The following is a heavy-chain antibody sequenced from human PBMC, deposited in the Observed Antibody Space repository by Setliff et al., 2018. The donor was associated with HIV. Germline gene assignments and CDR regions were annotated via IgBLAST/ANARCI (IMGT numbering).Heavy chain of an antibody. Sequence: SETLSLTCTFSGVTSGDYYWTWSRQHPVNGLEWIGYICSSWTKYYNPSLKSILAISLDTSKNQFSLNLKSVTAADAAVYYCARGFCSGGFCHPTFYHYMDVWGKGTTVTVSS. D-gene: IGHD2-15*01. CDR2: ICSSWTK. J-gene: IGHJ6*03. CDR3: ARGFCSGGFCHPTFYHYMDV. V-gene: IGHV4-31*01. CDR1: GVTSGDYY.